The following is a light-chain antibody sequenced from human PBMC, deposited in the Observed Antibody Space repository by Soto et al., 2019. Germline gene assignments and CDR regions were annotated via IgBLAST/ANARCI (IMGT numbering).Light chain of an antibody. V-gene: IGKV1-33*01. CDR3: QQYDDRPLT. CDR2: DAS. J-gene: IGKJ4*01. CDR1: QDISNY. Sequence: DIQMTQSPSSLSASVGDRVTITCQASQDISNYLNWYQQKPGKAPTLLIYDASNLETGVPSRFSGSGSGTDFSFTISSLQPEDIATYYCQQYDDRPLTFGGGTKVEIK.